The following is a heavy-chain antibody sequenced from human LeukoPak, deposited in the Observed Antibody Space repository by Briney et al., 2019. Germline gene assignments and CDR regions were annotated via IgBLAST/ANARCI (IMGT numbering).Heavy chain of an antibody. CDR2: IRYDEKSK. J-gene: IGHJ4*02. CDR1: GLSFSDFG. CDR3: VKDLHMFYYSSGSPFDS. Sequence: PGGSLTLSCAASGLSFSDFGMHWVRQAPGKGLEWVTFIRYDEKSKFYADSVKGRFTISRDNSKNTLSLQMNSLRIEDTAMYYCVKDLHMFYYSSGSPFDSWGQGTLVTVSS. V-gene: IGHV3-30*02. D-gene: IGHD3-10*01.